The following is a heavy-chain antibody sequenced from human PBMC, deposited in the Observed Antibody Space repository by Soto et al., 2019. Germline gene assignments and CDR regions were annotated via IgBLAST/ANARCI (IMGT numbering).Heavy chain of an antibody. Sequence: SQTLSLTCAMSGDSVSSDSATWNWIRQSPSRGLEWLGRTYYRSKWYYDYAVSVKSRVSIGPDTAKNQLSLQLKSVTPEDTAVYYCARALSGSYYIFDYWGQGTSVTVSS. CDR1: GDSVSSDSAT. D-gene: IGHD3-10*01. CDR2: TYYRSKWYY. CDR3: ARALSGSYYIFDY. V-gene: IGHV6-1*01. J-gene: IGHJ4*02.